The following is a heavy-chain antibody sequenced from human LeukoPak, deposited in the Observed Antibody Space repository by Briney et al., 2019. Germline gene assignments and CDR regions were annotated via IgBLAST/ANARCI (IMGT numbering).Heavy chain of an antibody. J-gene: IGHJ5*02. Sequence: SETLSLTCTVSGYSISSGYYWGWIRQPPGKGLEWIGNIYHSGSTNYNPSLKSRVTISVDTSKNQFSLKLSSVTAADTAVYYCARTFSPGIVTSWGQGTLVTVSS. D-gene: IGHD3-16*02. CDR3: ARTFSPGIVTS. V-gene: IGHV4-38-2*02. CDR1: GYSISSGYY. CDR2: IYHSGST.